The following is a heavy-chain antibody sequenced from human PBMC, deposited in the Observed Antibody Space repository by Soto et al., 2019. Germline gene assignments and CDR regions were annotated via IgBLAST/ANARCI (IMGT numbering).Heavy chain of an antibody. V-gene: IGHV1-2*02. D-gene: IGHD3-3*01. CDR2: INPNSGGT. Sequence: VASVKVSCKXSGYTFTGYYMHWVRQAPGQGLEWMGWINPNSGGTNYAQKFQGRVTMTRDTSISTAYMELSRLRSDDTAVYYCARVQIGDFWSGYSDYYYYGMDVWGQGTTVTVSS. J-gene: IGHJ6*02. CDR3: ARVQIGDFWSGYSDYYYYGMDV. CDR1: GYTFTGYY.